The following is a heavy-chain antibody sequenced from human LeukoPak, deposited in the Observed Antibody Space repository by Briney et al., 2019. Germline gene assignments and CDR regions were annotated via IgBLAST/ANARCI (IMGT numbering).Heavy chain of an antibody. V-gene: IGHV3-30*03. CDR2: MSSDGSNK. Sequence: PGGSLRLSCAASGFTFSTYGMHWVRQAPGRGLEWVAVMSSDGSNKYCADSVKGRFTISRDNTKNTLFLQMNSLRIEDTAVYYCARGLQSNSQRGYFDYWGQGALVSVSS. D-gene: IGHD4-11*01. J-gene: IGHJ4*02. CDR1: GFTFSTYG. CDR3: ARGLQSNSQRGYFDY.